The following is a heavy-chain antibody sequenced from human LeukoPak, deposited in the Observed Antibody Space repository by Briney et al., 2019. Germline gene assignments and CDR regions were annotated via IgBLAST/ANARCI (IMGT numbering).Heavy chain of an antibody. CDR2: ISGSGGST. V-gene: IGHV3-23*01. CDR3: ARQLWYPFDY. D-gene: IGHD5-18*01. Sequence: GGSLILSCAASGFTFSSYAMSWVRQAPGKGVEWVSAISGSGGSTYYADSVKGRFTISRDNSKNTLYLQMNSLRAEDTAVYYCARQLWYPFDYWGQGTLVTVSS. J-gene: IGHJ4*02. CDR1: GFTFSSYA.